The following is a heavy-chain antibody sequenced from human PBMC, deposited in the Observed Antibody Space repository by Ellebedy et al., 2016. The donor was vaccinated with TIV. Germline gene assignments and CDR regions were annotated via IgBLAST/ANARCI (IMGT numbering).Heavy chain of an antibody. CDR3: VGFGVFNL. Sequence: PGGSLRLSCAAWGFSFSNFWMSWVRQAPGKGLEWVAHIKTDGSDTYYVDSVKGRFTISRENAKNALFLQMDGLRVDDSAVYYCVGFGVFNLWGQGAPVTVSS. D-gene: IGHD3-3*01. CDR1: GFSFSNFW. J-gene: IGHJ5*02. V-gene: IGHV3-7*01. CDR2: IKTDGSDT.